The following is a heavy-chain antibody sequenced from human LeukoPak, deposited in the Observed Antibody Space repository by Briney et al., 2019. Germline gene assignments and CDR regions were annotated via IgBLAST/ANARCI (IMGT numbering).Heavy chain of an antibody. CDR1: GGSISSGGYS. V-gene: IGHV4-31*11. CDR3: ARVGGIVGALYYFDY. D-gene: IGHD1-26*01. Sequence: SQTLSLTCAVSGGSISSGGYSWSWIRQHLGKGLEWIGHISNSGNTFYSSSLKSRVTISVDTSKNQFSLNVRSVTAADTALYYCARVGGIVGALYYFDYWGQGTLVTVSS. J-gene: IGHJ4*02. CDR2: ISNSGNT.